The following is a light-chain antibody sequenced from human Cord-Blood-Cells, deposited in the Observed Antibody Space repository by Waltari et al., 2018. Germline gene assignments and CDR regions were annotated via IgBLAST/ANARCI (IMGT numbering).Light chain of an antibody. CDR3: QQYNSSMYT. V-gene: IGKV1-5*03. CDR1: QSISSW. J-gene: IGKJ2*01. CDR2: KAS. Sequence: DIQMTQSPSTLSASVGDRVTITCRVSQSISSWLAWYQQKPGKAPKLLIYKASSLESGVPSRFSGSGSGTEFTLTISSLQPDDFATYYCQQYNSSMYTFGQGTKLEIK.